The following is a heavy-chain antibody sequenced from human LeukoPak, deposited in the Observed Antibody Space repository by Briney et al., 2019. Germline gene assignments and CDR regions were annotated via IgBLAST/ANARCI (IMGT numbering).Heavy chain of an antibody. CDR1: GYTFSDSG. Sequence: ASVKVSCTASGYTFSDSGITWVRQAPGQGLEWMGRISADNSNTNYAQSLRGRLTMTADTSANTAYMELRSLRSDDTAVYYCTRGTHWFDPWGQGTLVTVSS. V-gene: IGHV1-18*01. CDR2: ISADNSNT. J-gene: IGHJ5*02. CDR3: TRGTHWFDP.